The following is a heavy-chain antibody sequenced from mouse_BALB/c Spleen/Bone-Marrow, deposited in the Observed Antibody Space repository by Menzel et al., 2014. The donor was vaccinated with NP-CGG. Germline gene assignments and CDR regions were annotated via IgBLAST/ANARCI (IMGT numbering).Heavy chain of an antibody. CDR1: GYAFTNYL. CDR2: INPGSGGT. Sequence: QVQLQQSGAALVRPGTSVKVSCKASGYAFTNYLIDWVKQRPGQGLEWIGVINPGSGGTTYNERFKGRTTLTADKSSNPAYMQLSSLTSDDSAVYFCATNWGDYWGQGTTLTVSS. D-gene: IGHD4-1*01. CDR3: ATNWGDY. V-gene: IGHV1-54*01. J-gene: IGHJ2*01.